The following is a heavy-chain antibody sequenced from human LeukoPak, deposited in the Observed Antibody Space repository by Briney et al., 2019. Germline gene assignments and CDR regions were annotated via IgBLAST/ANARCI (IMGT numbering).Heavy chain of an antibody. J-gene: IGHJ4*02. CDR3: AKTVAGWLYYFEY. CDR1: GGTFSSYA. D-gene: IGHD6-19*01. V-gene: IGHV1-69*06. Sequence: GSSVKVSCKASGGTFSSYAISWVRQAPGQGLEWMGGIIPIFGTANYAQKFQGRVTITADKSTSTAYMELSSLRSEDTAVYYCAKTVAGWLYYFEYCGQGTLVTVSS. CDR2: IIPIFGTA.